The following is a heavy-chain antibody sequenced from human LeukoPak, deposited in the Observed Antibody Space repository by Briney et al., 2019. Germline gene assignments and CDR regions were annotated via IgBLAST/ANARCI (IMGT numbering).Heavy chain of an antibody. D-gene: IGHD3-22*01. CDR2: IYYSGST. CDR3: ARMIERYYFDY. Sequence: SETLSLTCTVSGGPISSGGYYWSWIRQHPGKGLEWIGYIYYSGSTYYNPSLKSRVTISVDTSKNQFSLKLSSVTAADTAVYYCARMIERYYFDYWGQGTLVTVSS. V-gene: IGHV4-31*03. CDR1: GGPISSGGYY. J-gene: IGHJ4*02.